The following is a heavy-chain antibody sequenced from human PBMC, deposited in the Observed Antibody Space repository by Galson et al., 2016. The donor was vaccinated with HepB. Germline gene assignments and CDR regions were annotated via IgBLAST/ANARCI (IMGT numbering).Heavy chain of an antibody. V-gene: IGHV3-43*01. CDR2: ITGDRANT. Sequence: SLRLSCAASGFTFGTYTMRWIRQAPGKGLQWVSLITGDRANTYYADSVKGRFTISRDNRKNSLYLQMNSLRTEDTAFYFCAKDHGGYSGFDYWGQGTLVTVSS. CDR3: AKDHGGYSGFDY. CDR1: GFTFGTYT. D-gene: IGHD4-23*01. J-gene: IGHJ4*02.